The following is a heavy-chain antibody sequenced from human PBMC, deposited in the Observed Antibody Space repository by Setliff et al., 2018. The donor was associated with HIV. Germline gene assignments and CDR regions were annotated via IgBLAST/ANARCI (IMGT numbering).Heavy chain of an antibody. CDR2: ILNRNNKYET. D-gene: IGHD3-22*01. CDR3: ARFANYYHTSGYGWFDP. V-gene: IGHV3-73*01. J-gene: IGHJ5*02. CDR1: GFMYSDPA. Sequence: GGSLRLSCAASGFMYSDPAIHWVRQASGKGLEWVGRILNRNNKYETAYAVSMKGRFTISRDNSKNTLYLQMNSLRAEDTAVYYRARFANYYHTSGYGWFDPWGQGTLVTVSS.